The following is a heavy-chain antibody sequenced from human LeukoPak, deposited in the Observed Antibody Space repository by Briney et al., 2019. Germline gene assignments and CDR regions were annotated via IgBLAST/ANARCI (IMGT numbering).Heavy chain of an antibody. CDR1: SGSISTSNNY. Sequence: PSETLSLTCTVSSGSISTSNNYWGCVRQPPGKALEWIGNIFYSGSTYYSPSLKSRVTISVDTSKNQFSLKLSSVTAADTAVYYCARDGWYYYDSSGYFGGFDYWGQGTLVTVSS. J-gene: IGHJ4*02. CDR2: IFYSGST. D-gene: IGHD3-22*01. CDR3: ARDGWYYYDSSGYFGGFDY. V-gene: IGHV4-39*07.